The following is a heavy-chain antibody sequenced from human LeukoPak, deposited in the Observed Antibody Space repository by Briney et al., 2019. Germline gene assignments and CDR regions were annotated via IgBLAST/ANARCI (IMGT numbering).Heavy chain of an antibody. D-gene: IGHD3-16*01. J-gene: IGHJ4*02. CDR3: ARAWGGGDFDY. CDR1: GGSISSYY. CDR2: IYYSGST. V-gene: IGHV4-59*01. Sequence: SETLSPTCTVSGGSISSYYWSWIRQPPGKGLEWIGYIYYSGSTNYNPSLKSRVTISVDTSKNQFSLKLSSVTAADTAVYYCARAWGGGDFDYWGQGTLVTVSS.